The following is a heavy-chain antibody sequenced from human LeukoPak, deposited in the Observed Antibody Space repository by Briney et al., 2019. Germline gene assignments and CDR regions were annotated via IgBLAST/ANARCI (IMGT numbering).Heavy chain of an antibody. Sequence: PGGSLRLSCAASGFTFSSYGMHWVRQAPGKGLEWVAVIWYDGSYKYYADSVKGRFTISRDNSKNTLYLQMNSLRAEDTAVYYCARALAAAGSSYIDYGGQGNGVLVSA. CDR3: ARALAAAGSSYIDY. CDR1: GFTFSSYG. D-gene: IGHD6-13*01. V-gene: IGHV3-33*01. CDR2: IWYDGSYK. J-gene: IGHJ4*02.